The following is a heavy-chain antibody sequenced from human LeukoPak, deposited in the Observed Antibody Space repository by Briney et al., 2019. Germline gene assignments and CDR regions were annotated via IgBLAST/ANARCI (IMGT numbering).Heavy chain of an antibody. CDR2: INPNSGGT. CDR1: GYTFTGYY. Sequence: ASVKVSCKASGYTFTGYYMHWVRQAPGQGLEWMGWINPNSGGTNYAQKFQGRVTMTRDTSISTASMELSRLRSDDTAVYYCARVTRDLKKGSSLNWFDPWGQGTLVTVSS. V-gene: IGHV1-2*02. D-gene: IGHD6-6*01. J-gene: IGHJ5*02. CDR3: ARVTRDLKKGSSLNWFDP.